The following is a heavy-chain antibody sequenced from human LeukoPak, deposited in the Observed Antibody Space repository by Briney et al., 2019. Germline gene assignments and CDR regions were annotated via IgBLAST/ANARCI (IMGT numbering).Heavy chain of an antibody. Sequence: PSETLSLTCTVSGGSISSYYWSWIRQPPGKGLEWIGYIYYSGSTNYNPSLKSRVTISVDTSKNQFSLKLSSVTAADTAVYYCTRDERYYDSSGYYSLRWFDPWGQGTLVTVSS. D-gene: IGHD3-22*01. J-gene: IGHJ5*02. V-gene: IGHV4-59*01. CDR1: GGSISSYY. CDR2: IYYSGST. CDR3: TRDERYYDSSGYYSLRWFDP.